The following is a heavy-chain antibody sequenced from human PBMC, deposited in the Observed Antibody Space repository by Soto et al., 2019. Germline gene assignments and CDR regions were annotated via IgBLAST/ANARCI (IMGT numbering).Heavy chain of an antibody. Sequence: SETLSLTCAVYGGSFSGYYWSWIRQPPGKGLEWIGEINHSGSTNYNPSLKSRVTISVDTSKNQFSLKLSSVTAADTAVYYCARHPGIAAAPWGYYYYMDVWGKGTTVTVSS. D-gene: IGHD6-13*01. CDR1: GGSFSGYY. J-gene: IGHJ6*03. V-gene: IGHV4-34*01. CDR3: ARHPGIAAAPWGYYYYMDV. CDR2: INHSGST.